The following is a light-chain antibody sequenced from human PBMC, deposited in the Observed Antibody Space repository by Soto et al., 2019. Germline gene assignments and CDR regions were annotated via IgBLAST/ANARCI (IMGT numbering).Light chain of an antibody. CDR3: QQRSNWPPT. CDR2: DAS. Sequence: EIVLTQSPATLSLSPGERATLSCRASQSVSSYLAWYQQKPGQAPRLLIYDASNRATGIPARFSGSGSGTDFTLTISSLEPEDFAGYYGQQRSNWPPTFGQGTKLEIK. J-gene: IGKJ2*01. CDR1: QSVSSY. V-gene: IGKV3-11*01.